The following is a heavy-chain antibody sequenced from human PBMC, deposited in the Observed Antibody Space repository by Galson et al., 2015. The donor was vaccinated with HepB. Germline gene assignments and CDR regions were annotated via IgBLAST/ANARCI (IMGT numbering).Heavy chain of an antibody. V-gene: IGHV3-23*01. J-gene: IGHJ1*01. D-gene: IGHD3-3*01. CDR1: GFTFSSYA. Sequence: SLRLSCAASGFTFSSYAMSWVRQAPGKGLEWVSAISGSGGSTYYADSVKCRFTISRDNSKNTLCLQMNSLRAEDTAVYYCAITGEYYDFWSGYYTGISQAGYFQHWGQGTLVTVSS. CDR3: AITGEYYDFWSGYYTGISQAGYFQH. CDR2: ISGSGGST.